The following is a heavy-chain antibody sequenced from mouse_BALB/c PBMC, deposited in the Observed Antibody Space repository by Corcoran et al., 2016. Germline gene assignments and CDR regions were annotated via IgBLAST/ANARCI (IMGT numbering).Heavy chain of an antibody. CDR2: IDPANGNT. Sequence: EVQLQQSGAELVKPGASVKLSCTASGFNITDTYMHWVKQRPEQGLEWIGRIDPANGNTKYDPKFQGKATITADTSSNTPYLQLSSLTSEDTAVYYCANWDWYFDGWGAGTTVTVSS. V-gene: IGHV14-3*02. CDR3: ANWDWYFDG. J-gene: IGHJ1*01. D-gene: IGHD4-1*01. CDR1: GFNITDTY.